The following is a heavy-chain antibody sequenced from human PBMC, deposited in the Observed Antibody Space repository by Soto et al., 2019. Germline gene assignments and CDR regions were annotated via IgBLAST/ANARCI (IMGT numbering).Heavy chain of an antibody. J-gene: IGHJ6*02. D-gene: IGHD6-13*01. CDR1: GGSFSGYY. CDR2: INHSGST. CDR3: ARGSPTYSSSWYLVYYYYGMDV. Sequence: LSLTCAVYGGSFSGYYWSWIRQPPGKGLEWIGEINHSGSTNYNPSLKSRVTISVDTSKNQFSLKLSSVTAADTAVYYCARGSPTYSSSWYLVYYYYGMDVWRQGTTVTVS. V-gene: IGHV4-34*01.